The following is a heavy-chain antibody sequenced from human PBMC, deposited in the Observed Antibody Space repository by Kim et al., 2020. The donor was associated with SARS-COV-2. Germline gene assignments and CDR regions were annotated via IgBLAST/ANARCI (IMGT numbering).Heavy chain of an antibody. V-gene: IGHV4-59*01. CDR3: ARYDRPRITIFGVDTYGMDF. CDR2: IYYSGST. D-gene: IGHD3-3*01. CDR1: GGSISSYY. J-gene: IGHJ6*02. Sequence: SETLSLTCTVSGGSISSYYWSWIRQPPGKGLEWIGYIYYSGSTNYNPSLKGRVTISVDTSKNQFSLKLSSVSAADTAVYYCARYDRPRITIFGVDTYGMDFWGQGTTVTVSS.